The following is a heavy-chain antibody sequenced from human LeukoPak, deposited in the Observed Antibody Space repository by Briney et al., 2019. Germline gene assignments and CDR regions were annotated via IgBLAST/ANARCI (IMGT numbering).Heavy chain of an antibody. CDR2: IYYTGTT. CDR3: ATTSRDFWSGYDY. J-gene: IGHJ4*02. D-gene: IGHD3-3*01. V-gene: IGHV4-59*01. CDR1: GGSISSYH. Sequence: PSETLSLTCTVSGGSISSYHWSWIRQPPGKGLEWIGYIYYTGTTNYNPSLKSRVTISVDTSKNQFPLELSSVTAADTAVYYCATTSRDFWSGYDYWGQGTLVTVSS.